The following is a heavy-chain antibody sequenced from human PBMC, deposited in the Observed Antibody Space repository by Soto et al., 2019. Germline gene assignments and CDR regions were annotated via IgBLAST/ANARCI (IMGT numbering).Heavy chain of an antibody. D-gene: IGHD6-13*01. J-gene: IGHJ6*02. CDR1: GYSFTSYW. Sequence: PGESLKICCKGSGYSFTSYWIAWVRQMPGKGLEWMGIIYPGDSDTRYSPSFQGQVTISADKSISTAYLQWSSLKASDTAMYYCAIREAEAVNDYYYYYGMDVWGQGTTVTVSS. CDR3: AIREAEAVNDYYYYYGMDV. CDR2: IYPGDSDT. V-gene: IGHV5-51*01.